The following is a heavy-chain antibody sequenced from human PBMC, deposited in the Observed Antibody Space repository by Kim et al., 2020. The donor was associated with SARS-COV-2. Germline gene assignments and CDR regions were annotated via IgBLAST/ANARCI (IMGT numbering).Heavy chain of an antibody. CDR2: IYYSGST. CDR1: GGSISSYY. V-gene: IGHV4-59*01. J-gene: IGHJ6*02. CDR3: ARHPQASSLYYYGMDV. D-gene: IGHD1-26*01. Sequence: SETLSLTCTVSGGSISSYYWSWIRQPPGKGLEWIGYIYYSGSTNYNPSLKSRVTISVDTSKNQFSLKLSSVTAADTAVYYCARHPQASSLYYYGMDVWGQGTTVTVSS.